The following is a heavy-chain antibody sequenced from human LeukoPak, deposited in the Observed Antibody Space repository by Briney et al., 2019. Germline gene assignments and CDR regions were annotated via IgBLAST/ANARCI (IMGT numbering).Heavy chain of an antibody. CDR2: INPKGGGT. Sequence: ASVKVSCTASGYTFSYYYIHWVRQAPGQGLEWMGWINPKGGGTSYAQKFQGRVTMTRYTSISAVYMDLSRLTSDDAAVYYCAKLSDHTTGYHPFDYWGQGTLVTVS. CDR1: GYTFSYYY. D-gene: IGHD1-26*01. J-gene: IGHJ4*02. CDR3: AKLSDHTTGYHPFDY. V-gene: IGHV1-2*02.